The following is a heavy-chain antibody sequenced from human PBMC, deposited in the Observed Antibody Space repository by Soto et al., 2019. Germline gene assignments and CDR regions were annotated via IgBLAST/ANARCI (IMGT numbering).Heavy chain of an antibody. CDR1: GYTFTTYA. CDR3: PRLLSFGELSLDY. Sequence: QVQFVQSEAEVKKPGASVKVSCKASGYTFTTYAIHWVRQAPGQRLEWMGWINAANGNTKYSQKFQGRVTITRDTSARTVYMELSSLRSDDTGVYYCPRLLSFGELSLDYWGQGTLVTVSS. D-gene: IGHD3-10*01. V-gene: IGHV1-3*01. CDR2: INAANGNT. J-gene: IGHJ4*02.